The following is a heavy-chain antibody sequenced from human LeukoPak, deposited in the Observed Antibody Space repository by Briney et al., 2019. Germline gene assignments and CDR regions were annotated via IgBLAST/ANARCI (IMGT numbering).Heavy chain of an antibody. Sequence: GASVKVSCKTSGYTFTSCYMHWVRQAPGQGLEWMGMINPSAGSTRYAQKFQGRVTMTTDTSTSTVYTELSSLRSEDTAVYYCARGGCGDSAAPFDDWGQGTLVTVSS. V-gene: IGHV1-46*01. CDR1: GYTFTSCY. J-gene: IGHJ4*02. CDR2: INPSAGST. CDR3: ARGGCGDSAAPFDD. D-gene: IGHD2-21*02.